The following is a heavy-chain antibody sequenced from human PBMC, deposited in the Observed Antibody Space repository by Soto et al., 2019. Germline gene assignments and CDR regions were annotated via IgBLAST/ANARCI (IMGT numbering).Heavy chain of an antibody. CDR3: ARETGYYDSSGYYYNAFDI. V-gene: IGHV3-30-3*01. J-gene: IGHJ3*02. CDR1: GFTFSSYA. D-gene: IGHD3-22*01. CDR2: ISYDGSNK. Sequence: QVQLVESGGGVVQPGRSLRLSCAASGFTFSSYAMHWVRQAPGKGLEWVAVISYDGSNKYYADSVKGRFTISRDNSKNTLYLQMNSLRAEDTAVYYCARETGYYDSSGYYYNAFDIWGQGTMVTVSS.